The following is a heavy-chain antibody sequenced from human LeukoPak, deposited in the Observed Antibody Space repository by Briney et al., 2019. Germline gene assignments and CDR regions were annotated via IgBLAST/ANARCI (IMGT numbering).Heavy chain of an antibody. CDR3: ARGPAASRYYDSRGRNGYFDY. CDR1: GFTFSSYS. J-gene: IGHJ4*02. D-gene: IGHD3-22*01. CDR2: ISSSSSYI. V-gene: IGHV3-21*01. Sequence: GGSLRLSCAASGFTFSSYSMNWVRQAPGKGLEWVSSISSSSSYIYYADSVKGRFTISRDNAKNSLYPQMNSLRAEDTAVYYCARGPAASRYYDSRGRNGYFDYWGQGTLVTVSS.